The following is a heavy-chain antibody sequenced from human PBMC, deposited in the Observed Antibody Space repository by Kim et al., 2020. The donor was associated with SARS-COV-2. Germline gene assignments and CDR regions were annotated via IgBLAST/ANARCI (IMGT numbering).Heavy chain of an antibody. CDR3: TRDPDTSSKVDY. Sequence: YYADYVKGRFTISRDNAKNSLYLQMNSLRAEDTAVYYCTRDPDTSSKVDYWGQGTLVTVSS. J-gene: IGHJ4*02. D-gene: IGHD5-18*01. V-gene: IGHV3-11*04.